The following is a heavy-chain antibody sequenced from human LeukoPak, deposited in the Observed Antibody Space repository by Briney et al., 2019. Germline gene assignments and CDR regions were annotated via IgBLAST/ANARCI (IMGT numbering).Heavy chain of an antibody. D-gene: IGHD1-20*01. CDR2: IFPGDSDT. CDR1: GYTFTSYW. Sequence: PGESLKISCKGSGYTFTSYWIVWVRQMPGKGPKWMGMIFPGDSDTKYSPSFEGQITISADKSISSAYLQWSSLKASDTAIYYCARLRDNWEDYWGQGTLVTVSS. V-gene: IGHV5-51*01. CDR3: ARLRDNWEDY. J-gene: IGHJ4*02.